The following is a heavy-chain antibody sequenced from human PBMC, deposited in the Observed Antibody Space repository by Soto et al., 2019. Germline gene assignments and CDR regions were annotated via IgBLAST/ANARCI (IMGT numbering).Heavy chain of an antibody. V-gene: IGHV2-5*01. D-gene: IGHD1-1*01. Sequence: QITLKESGPTLVKPTQTLTLTCTFSGFSLSTTGVGVAWIRQPPGKALECLALIYWNDVQDYTPYLRSRLTITKDTSKNQVVLTMTNVDPVDTATYHCAQRRPVTSGTAYGGVLAHWGQGTQVTVSS. CDR2: IYWNDVQ. CDR3: AQRRPVTSGTAYGGVLAH. J-gene: IGHJ4*02. CDR1: GFSLSTTGVG.